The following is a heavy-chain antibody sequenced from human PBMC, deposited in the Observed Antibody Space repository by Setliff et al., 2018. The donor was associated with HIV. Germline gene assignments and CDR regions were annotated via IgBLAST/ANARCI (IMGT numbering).Heavy chain of an antibody. J-gene: IGHJ5*02. V-gene: IGHV3-53*01. CDR3: AKWVKFLDP. CDR2: LDGEGRT. Sequence: GGSLRLSCEVSGFTVSNNYMTWVRQAPGKGLEWVSTLDGEGRTFYADSAQGRFTISRDNSNNILFLQMTSLLAEDAAVYYCAKWVKFLDPWGQGTLVTVSS. D-gene: IGHD1-26*01. CDR1: GFTVSNNY.